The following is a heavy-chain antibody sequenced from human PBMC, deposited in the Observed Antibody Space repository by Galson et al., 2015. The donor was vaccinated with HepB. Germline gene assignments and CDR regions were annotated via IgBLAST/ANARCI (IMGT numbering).Heavy chain of an antibody. D-gene: IGHD2-2*02. CDR1: GFTFSSYW. CDR3: ARLEDVVVPAAITGQARDHYYYYYYMDV. J-gene: IGHJ6*03. Sequence: SLRLSCAASGFTFSSYWMSWVRQAPGKGLEWVANIKQDGSEKYYVDSVKGRFTISRDNAKNSLYLQMNSLRAEDTAVYYCARLEDVVVPAAITGQARDHYYYYYYMDVWGKGTTVTVSS. V-gene: IGHV3-7*01. CDR2: IKQDGSEK.